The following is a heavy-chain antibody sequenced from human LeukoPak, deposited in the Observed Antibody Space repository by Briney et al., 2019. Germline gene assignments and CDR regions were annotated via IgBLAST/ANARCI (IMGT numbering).Heavy chain of an antibody. D-gene: IGHD2-15*01. CDR3: APLGYCSGGSCQGLVY. Sequence: PGGSLRLSCAASGFTFSSYSMNWVRQAPGKGLEWVSYISSSRSTIYYADSVKGRFTISRDNAKNSLYLQMNSLRDEDTAVYYCAPLGYCSGGSCQGLVYWGQGTLVTVSS. CDR1: GFTFSSYS. V-gene: IGHV3-48*02. CDR2: ISSSRSTI. J-gene: IGHJ4*02.